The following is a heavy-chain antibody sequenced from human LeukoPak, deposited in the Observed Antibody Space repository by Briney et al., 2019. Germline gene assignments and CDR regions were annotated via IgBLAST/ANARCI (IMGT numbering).Heavy chain of an antibody. Sequence: PGRSLRLSCAASGFTFSSYAMHWVRQAPGKGLEWVAVISYDGSNKYYADSVKGRFTISRDNSKNTLYLQMNSLRAEDTAVYYCAREMSHSGSYSFDYWGQGTLVTVSS. CDR1: GFTFSSYA. D-gene: IGHD1-26*01. J-gene: IGHJ4*02. CDR2: ISYDGSNK. CDR3: AREMSHSGSYSFDY. V-gene: IGHV3-30*04.